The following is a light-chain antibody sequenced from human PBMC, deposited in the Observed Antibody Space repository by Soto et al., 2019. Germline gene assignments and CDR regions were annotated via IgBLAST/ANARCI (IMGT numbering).Light chain of an antibody. Sequence: EVVLTQSPXXXXXXPGXXXTXXCXASQSVSSYLAWYQQKPGQAPRLLVYHASNRATGVPARFSGSGSGTDFTLTISSLEPEDFAVYYCQQRSNRPITFGQGTRLEIK. J-gene: IGKJ5*01. CDR3: QQRSNRPIT. V-gene: IGKV3-11*01. CDR1: QSVSSY. CDR2: HAS.